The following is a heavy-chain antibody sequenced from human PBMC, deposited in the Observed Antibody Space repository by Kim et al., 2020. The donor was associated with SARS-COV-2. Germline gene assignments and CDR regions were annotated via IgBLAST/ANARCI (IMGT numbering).Heavy chain of an antibody. V-gene: IGHV4-34*01. J-gene: IGHJ2*01. CDR3: ARRLSNTSGSGSHYWDL. Sequence: SETLSLTCAVYGGSISGFYWSWIRQPPGRGLEWIGEINNSGRTNYNPSLKSGVTISVDTSKNQFSLKRTSMTAADTAIYYCARRLSNTSGSGSHYWDLWG. D-gene: IGHD3-10*01. CDR2: INNSGRT. CDR1: GGSISGFY.